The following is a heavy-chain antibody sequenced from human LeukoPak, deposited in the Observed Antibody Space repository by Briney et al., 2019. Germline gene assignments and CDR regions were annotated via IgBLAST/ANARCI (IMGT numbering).Heavy chain of an antibody. V-gene: IGHV3-21*01. CDR2: ISSSSSYI. CDR1: GFTFSTYS. J-gene: IGHJ4*02. CDR3: AREWSRFTPPDY. Sequence: GGSLRLSCAASGFTFSTYSMNWVRQAPGKGLEWVSSISSSSSYIYYADSVKGRFTISRDNAKNSLYLQMNSLRAEDTAVYYCAREWSRFTPPDYWGQGTLVTVSS. D-gene: IGHD2-8*01.